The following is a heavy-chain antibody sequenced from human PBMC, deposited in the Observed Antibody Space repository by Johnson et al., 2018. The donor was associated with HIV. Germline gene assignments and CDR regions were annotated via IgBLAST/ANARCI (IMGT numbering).Heavy chain of an antibody. CDR3: ARDCTHGTGVDAFDI. CDR1: GFTLSSYA. Sequence: VQLVESGGGVVQPGRSPRLSCAASGFTLSSYAMYWVRQAPGKGLEWVAVISYDGSNKYYADSVKGRFTISSDNSKNKLYLQMNSLRAEDTAVYYCARDCTHGTGVDAFDIWGQGTMVTVSS. CDR2: ISYDGSNK. J-gene: IGHJ3*02. V-gene: IGHV3-30-3*01. D-gene: IGHD7-27*01.